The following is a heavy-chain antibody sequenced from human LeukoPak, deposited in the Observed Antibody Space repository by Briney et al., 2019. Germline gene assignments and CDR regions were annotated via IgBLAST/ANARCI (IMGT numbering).Heavy chain of an antibody. V-gene: IGHV3-11*01. CDR2: ISSSGSTI. J-gene: IGHJ6*02. D-gene: IGHD2-2*01. Sequence: GGSLRLSCAASGFTFSDYYMSWIRQAPGKGLEWVSYISSSGSTIYYAASVKGRFTISRDNAKNSLYLQMNSLRAEDTAVYYCASGDSVTSPGGYYYGMDVWGQGTTVTVSS. CDR1: GFTFSDYY. CDR3: ASGDSVTSPGGYYYGMDV.